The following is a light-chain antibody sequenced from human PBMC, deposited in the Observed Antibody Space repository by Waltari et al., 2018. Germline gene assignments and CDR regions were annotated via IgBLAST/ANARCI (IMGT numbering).Light chain of an antibody. J-gene: IGLJ3*02. Sequence: SITIPCSGTTSTVGSYNLFSWYQQHPGKAPRLIIYEGSARPSGISNRFSGSTSANTASLTISGLQTEDEADYYCCSYAGSSTWVFGGGTKVTVL. CDR2: EGS. CDR1: TSTVGSYNL. V-gene: IGLV2-23*01. CDR3: CSYAGSSTWV.